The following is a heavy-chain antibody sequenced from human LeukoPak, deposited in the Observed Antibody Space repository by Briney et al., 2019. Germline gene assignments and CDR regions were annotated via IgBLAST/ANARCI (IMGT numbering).Heavy chain of an antibody. D-gene: IGHD2-21*01. Sequence: GASVKVSCKASGYTFTDYYIYWVRQAPGQGLEWMGWINPNSGDTNYAQKFQGRVTMTRDTSISTAYMELSSLRSDDTAVYYCARDLTPYCGGDCYEGYWGQGTLVTVSS. CDR1: GYTFTDYY. CDR3: ARDLTPYCGGDCYEGY. V-gene: IGHV1-2*02. J-gene: IGHJ4*02. CDR2: INPNSGDT.